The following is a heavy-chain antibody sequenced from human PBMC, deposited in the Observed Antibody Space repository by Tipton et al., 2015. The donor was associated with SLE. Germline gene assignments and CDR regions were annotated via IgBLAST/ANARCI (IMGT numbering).Heavy chain of an antibody. CDR1: AFRFSSYW. CDR3: ASGKCSGSGY. J-gene: IGHJ4*02. D-gene: IGHD3-10*02. CDR2: IKEDGSEK. Sequence: GSLRLSCAASAFRFSSYWMNWVRQGPGKGVEWVTSIKEDGSEKYYVDSVKGRVTISRDNAKNSLYLQMISLRAADTAVYYGASGKCSGSGYWGQGSLVTVSS. V-gene: IGHV3-7*01.